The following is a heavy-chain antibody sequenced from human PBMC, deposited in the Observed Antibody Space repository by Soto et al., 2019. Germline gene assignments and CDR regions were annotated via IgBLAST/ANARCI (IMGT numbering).Heavy chain of an antibody. CDR3: VKRDGVPYFFYDMDV. Sequence: EVHLLESGGGLVRPGGSLRLSCAVSGFTFSSFSMSWVRQAPGKGLEWISAISPSGGDTYNADSVKGRFTVSRDNSKNTLYLQMNSLRAEDTAVYYCVKRDGVPYFFYDMDVWGKGTTVTVSS. J-gene: IGHJ6*03. CDR2: ISPSGGDT. V-gene: IGHV3-23*01. D-gene: IGHD3-10*01. CDR1: GFTFSSFS.